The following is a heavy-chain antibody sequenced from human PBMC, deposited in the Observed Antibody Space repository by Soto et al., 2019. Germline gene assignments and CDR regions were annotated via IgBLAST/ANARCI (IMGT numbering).Heavy chain of an antibody. V-gene: IGHV1-45*02. CDR3: ASGGAGSGPFTWELPDH. J-gene: IGHJ4*02. D-gene: IGHD1-26*01. CDR1: GNTFTYRY. CDR2: ITPFSGDV. Sequence: QMQLVQSGAEVKKTGSSVTVSCKALGNTFTYRYLHWVRQAPGQALEWMGWITPFSGDVHYAQKFQERVTITRHRSINTAYMQMSSLRSEETAMYFCASGGAGSGPFTWELPDHWGQGTLVTVSS.